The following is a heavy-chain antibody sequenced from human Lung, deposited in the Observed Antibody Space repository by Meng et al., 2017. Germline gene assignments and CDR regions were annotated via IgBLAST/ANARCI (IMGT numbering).Heavy chain of an antibody. CDR1: GGTFSSYA. Sequence: SVKVSCKASGGTFSSYAISWVRQAPGQGLKWMGGIIPIFGTANYAQKFQGRVTITTDESTSTAYMELSSLRSEDTAVYYCAASYSSSWYGYFQHWGQGNQVNGAS. CDR3: AASYSSSWYGYFQH. CDR2: IIPIFGTA. J-gene: IGHJ1*01. V-gene: IGHV1-69*05. D-gene: IGHD6-13*01.